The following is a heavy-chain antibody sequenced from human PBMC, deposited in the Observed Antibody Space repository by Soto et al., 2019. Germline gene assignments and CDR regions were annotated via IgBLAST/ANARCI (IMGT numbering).Heavy chain of an antibody. V-gene: IGHV3-23*01. J-gene: IGHJ4*02. CDR3: AKEEDCSSTSCPSYFDY. CDR1: GFTFSSYA. Sequence: GGSLRLSCTASGFTFSSYAMSWVRQAPGKGLEWVSAISGSGGSTYYADSVKGRFTISRDNSKNTLYLQMNSLRAEDTAVYYCAKEEDCSSTSCPSYFDYWGQGTLVTVSS. CDR2: ISGSGGST. D-gene: IGHD2-2*01.